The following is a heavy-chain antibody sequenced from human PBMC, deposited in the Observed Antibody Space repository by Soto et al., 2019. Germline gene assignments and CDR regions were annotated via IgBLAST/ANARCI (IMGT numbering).Heavy chain of an antibody. CDR1: GGSISSYY. J-gene: IGHJ5*02. V-gene: IGHV4-59*08. Sequence: QVQLQESGPGLVKPSETLSLTCTVSGGSISSYYWSWIRQPPGKGLEWIGYIYYSGSTKYNPSLKSRVTISVDTSKNQFSLKLSSVTAADTAVYYCARQCSIFGVATGWFDPWGQGTLVTVSS. D-gene: IGHD3-3*01. CDR3: ARQCSIFGVATGWFDP. CDR2: IYYSGST.